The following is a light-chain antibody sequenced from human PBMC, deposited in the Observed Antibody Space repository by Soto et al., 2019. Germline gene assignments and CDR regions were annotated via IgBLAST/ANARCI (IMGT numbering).Light chain of an antibody. V-gene: IGKV3-20*01. CDR2: GAS. Sequence: EIVLTQSPGTLSLSPGERATLSCRASQSVSSSHLAWYQQKPGQAPRLLIYGASSRATGIPDRFSGSGSGTDFTLTISRLEPEDFAVYYCQQYGSSPRTFDQGTKVEIK. CDR1: QSVSSSH. J-gene: IGKJ1*01. CDR3: QQYGSSPRT.